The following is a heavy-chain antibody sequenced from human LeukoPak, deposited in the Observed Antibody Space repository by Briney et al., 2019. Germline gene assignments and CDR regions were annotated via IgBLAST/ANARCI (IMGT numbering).Heavy chain of an antibody. CDR1: GYTLTELS. J-gene: IGHJ3*02. CDR3: ATPPRNSDRGDAFDI. V-gene: IGHV1-24*01. CDR2: FDPEDGET. Sequence: ASVKVSCKVSGYTLTELSMHWVRQAPGKGLEWMGGFDPEDGETIYAQKFQGRVTMTEDTSTDTAYMELSSLRSEDTAVYYCATPPRNSDRGDAFDIWGQGAMVTVSS. D-gene: IGHD1-26*01.